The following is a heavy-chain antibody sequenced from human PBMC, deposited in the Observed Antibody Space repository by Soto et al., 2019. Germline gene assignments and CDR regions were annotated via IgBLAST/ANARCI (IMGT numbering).Heavy chain of an antibody. V-gene: IGHV3-23*01. Sequence: EVQLLESGGGLVQPGGSLRLSCAASGFTFSSYAMSWVRQAPGKGLEWVSAISGSGGSTYCADSVKGRFTISRDNSKNTLYLQMNSLRAEDTAVYYCAKDVAVTTLSASDYWGQGTLVTVSS. D-gene: IGHD4-17*01. CDR2: ISGSGGST. J-gene: IGHJ4*02. CDR1: GFTFSSYA. CDR3: AKDVAVTTLSASDY.